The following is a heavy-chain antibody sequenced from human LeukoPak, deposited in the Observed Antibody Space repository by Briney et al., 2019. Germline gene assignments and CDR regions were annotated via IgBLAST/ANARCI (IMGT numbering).Heavy chain of an antibody. CDR2: ISYDGSNK. D-gene: IGHD3-10*01. CDR1: GFTFSSYG. J-gene: IGHJ4*02. Sequence: GRSLRLSCAASGFTFSSYGMHWVRQAPGKGLEWVAVISYDGSNKYYADPVKGRFTISRDNSKNTLYLQMNSLRVEDTAVYYCAKDVRALNNYGSGSSGFYWGQGTPVTVSS. CDR3: AKDVRALNNYGSGSSGFY. V-gene: IGHV3-30*18.